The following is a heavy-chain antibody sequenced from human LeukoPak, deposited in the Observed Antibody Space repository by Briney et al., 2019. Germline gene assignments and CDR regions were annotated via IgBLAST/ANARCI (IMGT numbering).Heavy chain of an antibody. V-gene: IGHV4-59*01. CDR3: ARVGSYAFDI. CDR2: IHYSGST. CDR1: AVSISSYY. J-gene: IGHJ3*02. Sequence: SETLSLTCTVSAVSISSYYWSWLRQPPGKGLEWIGYIHYSGSTNQNPSLKSRVTISVDTSKNQFSLNLSSVTAADTAVYYCARVGSYAFDIWGQGTMVTVSS.